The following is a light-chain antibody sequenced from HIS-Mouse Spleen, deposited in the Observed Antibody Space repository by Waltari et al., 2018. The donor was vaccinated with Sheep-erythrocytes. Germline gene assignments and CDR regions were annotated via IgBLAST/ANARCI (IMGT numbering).Light chain of an antibody. J-gene: IGLJ3*02. Sequence: QSALTQPPSASGSPGQSVTISCTGTSSDVGGYNYVSWYQQHPGKAPQRMIYEVSKRPAGGPDRFSGSKSGNTASLTVSGLQAEDEADYYCSSYAGSNNWVFGGGTKLTVL. CDR1: SSDVGGYNY. CDR2: EVS. V-gene: IGLV2-8*01. CDR3: SSYAGSNNWV.